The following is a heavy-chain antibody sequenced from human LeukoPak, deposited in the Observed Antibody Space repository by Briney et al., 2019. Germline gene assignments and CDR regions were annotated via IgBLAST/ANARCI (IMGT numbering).Heavy chain of an antibody. D-gene: IGHD3-22*01. CDR2: IYTSGST. J-gene: IGHJ2*01. CDR1: GGSISSYY. Sequence: SETLSLTCTVSGGSISSYYWSWIRQPAGKGLEWTGRIYTSGSTNYNPSLKSRVTMSVDTSKNQFSLKLSSVTAADTAVYYCAREPRRYYDSSGPFDLWGRGTLVTVSS. CDR3: AREPRRYYDSSGPFDL. V-gene: IGHV4-4*07.